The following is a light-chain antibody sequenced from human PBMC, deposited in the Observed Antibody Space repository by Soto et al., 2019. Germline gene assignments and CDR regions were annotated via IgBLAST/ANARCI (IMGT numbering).Light chain of an antibody. V-gene: IGLV2-14*01. CDR1: SSDVGGYNY. CDR2: EVS. J-gene: IGLJ1*01. CDR3: SSYTSIITLYV. Sequence: QSALTQPASVSGSPGQSITISCTGTSSDVGGYNYVSWYQQHPGKAPKLMIYEVSNRPSGVSNRFSGSKSGNTASLTISGLQAEDEADYYCSSYTSIITLYVSGSGTKVTVL.